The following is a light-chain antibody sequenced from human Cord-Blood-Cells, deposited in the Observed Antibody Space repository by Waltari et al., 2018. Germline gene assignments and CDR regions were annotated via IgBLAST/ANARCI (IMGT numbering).Light chain of an antibody. V-gene: IGLV3-1*01. CDR3: QAWDSSTVV. Sequence: SYELTQPPSVSVSPGQTAILPCPGDKLGDKYACWYQQKPGQSPVLVIYQDSKRPSGIPERFSGSNSGNTATLTISGTQAMDEADYYCQAWDSSTVVFGGGTKLTVL. CDR1: KLGDKY. CDR2: QDS. J-gene: IGLJ2*01.